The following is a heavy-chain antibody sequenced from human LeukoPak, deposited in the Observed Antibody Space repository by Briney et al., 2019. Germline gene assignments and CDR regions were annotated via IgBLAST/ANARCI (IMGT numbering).Heavy chain of an antibody. CDR1: GGSFSSYA. Sequence: SVKVSCKASGGSFSSYAISWVRQAPGQGLEWMGGIIPIFGTANYAQKFQGRVTITADESTSTAYMELSSLRSEDTAVYYCARGLYSGSYKEAFDIWGQGTMVTVSS. J-gene: IGHJ3*02. V-gene: IGHV1-69*13. D-gene: IGHD1-26*01. CDR3: ARGLYSGSYKEAFDI. CDR2: IIPIFGTA.